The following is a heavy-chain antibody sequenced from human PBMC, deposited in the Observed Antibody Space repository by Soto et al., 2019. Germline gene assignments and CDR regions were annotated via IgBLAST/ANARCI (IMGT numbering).Heavy chain of an antibody. CDR2: IIPIFGTA. V-gene: IGHV1-69*13. CDR1: GGTFSSYA. Sequence: GASVKVSCKASGGTFSSYAISWVRQAPGQGLEWMGGIIPIFGTANYALKFQGRVTITADESTSTAYMELSSLRSEDTAVYYCARGVPRYYDILTGYYHNWFDPWGQGTLVTVSS. D-gene: IGHD3-9*01. CDR3: ARGVPRYYDILTGYYHNWFDP. J-gene: IGHJ5*02.